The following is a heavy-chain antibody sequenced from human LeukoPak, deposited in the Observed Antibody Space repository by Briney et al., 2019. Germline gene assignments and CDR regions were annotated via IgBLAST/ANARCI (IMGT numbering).Heavy chain of an antibody. V-gene: IGHV1-69*01. CDR2: IIPIFGTA. CDR3: ARVAAAGSWFDH. D-gene: IGHD6-13*01. J-gene: IGHJ5*02. CDR1: GGTFISYA. Sequence: SVKVSCMASGGTFISYAISWVRQAPGQGLEWMGGIIPIFGTANYAQKFQGRVTITADESTSTAYMELSSLRSEDTAVYYCARVAAAGSWFDHWGQGTLVTVSP.